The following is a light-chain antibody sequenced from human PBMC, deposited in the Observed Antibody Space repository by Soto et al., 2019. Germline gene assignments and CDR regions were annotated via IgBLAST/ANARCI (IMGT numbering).Light chain of an antibody. V-gene: IGKV1-27*01. CDR2: AAS. CDR3: KKYNSAPWP. J-gene: IGKJ1*01. Sequence: DIQMTQSPSSLSASVGDRVTITCRASQGISNHLAWYQQKPGKFPKLLIYAASTLQSGVPSRFSGSVYGTDFNLTISSLQSEDVATYYCKKYNSAPWPFGQGTKVEIK. CDR1: QGISNH.